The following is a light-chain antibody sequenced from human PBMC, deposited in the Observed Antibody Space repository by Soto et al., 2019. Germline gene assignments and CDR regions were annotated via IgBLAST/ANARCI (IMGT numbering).Light chain of an antibody. V-gene: IGKV1-33*01. Sequence: TEMTPSPYSLAASVGDRVTFPXQASQDVTTYLNWYQQKPGXAPRXXXDDXSSLETGGPSRFSGSGSGTDFTSTISSLQPDDIDVYYFQHYERLPRTFGQGTRLEIK. J-gene: IGKJ5*01. CDR3: QHYERLPRT. CDR2: DXS. CDR1: QDVTTY.